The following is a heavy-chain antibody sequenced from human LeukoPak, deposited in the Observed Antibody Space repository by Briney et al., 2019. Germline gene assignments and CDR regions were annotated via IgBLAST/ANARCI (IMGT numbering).Heavy chain of an antibody. J-gene: IGHJ5*02. CDR3: ARPTGSYYSGFDP. CDR1: GYSFTNYW. Sequence: GESLKISCKGSGYSFTNYWIGWVRQMPGKGLEWMGIIYPGDSDTRYSPSFQGQVTISADKSISTAYLQWSSLKASDTAMYYCARPTGSYYSGFDPWGQGTLVTVSS. D-gene: IGHD1-26*01. V-gene: IGHV5-51*01. CDR2: IYPGDSDT.